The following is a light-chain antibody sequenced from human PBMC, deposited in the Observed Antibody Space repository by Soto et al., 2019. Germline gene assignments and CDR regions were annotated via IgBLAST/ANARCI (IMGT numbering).Light chain of an antibody. Sequence: IVLTQSPDPLSLSPRQRATVSRTASQSVSSYLAWYQQKPGQAPRLLIYDASNRATGIPAKFSGSGSGTDFTLTISSLEPEDSATYYCQQRTNWPPLTFGQGAKVAIK. CDR1: QSVSSY. V-gene: IGKV3-11*01. CDR3: QQRTNWPPLT. CDR2: DAS. J-gene: IGKJ1*01.